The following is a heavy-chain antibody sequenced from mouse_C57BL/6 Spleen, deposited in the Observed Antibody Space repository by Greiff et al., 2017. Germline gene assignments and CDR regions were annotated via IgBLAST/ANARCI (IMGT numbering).Heavy chain of an antibody. CDR1: GFTFSSYA. V-gene: IGHV5-4*01. Sequence: DVMLVESGGGLVKPGGSLKLSCAASGFTFSSYAMSWVRQTPEKRLEWVATISDGGSYTYYPDNVKGRFTISRDNAKNNLYLQMSHLKSEDTAMYYCAREEFAYCGQGTLVTVSA. CDR3: AREEFAY. J-gene: IGHJ3*01. CDR2: ISDGGSYT.